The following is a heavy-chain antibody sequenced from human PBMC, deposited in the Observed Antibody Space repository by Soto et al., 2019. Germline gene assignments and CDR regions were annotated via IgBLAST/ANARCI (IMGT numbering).Heavy chain of an antibody. Sequence: SETLSLTCTVSGGSISISSYYLGWIRQPPGKGLEWIGSSYYSGSTYYSPSLKSRVTISVDTSKNQFSLKLSSVTAADTAVYYCARRSHWTHWFDPSGKGTLVTVSP. CDR3: ARRSHWTHWFDP. J-gene: IGHJ5*02. CDR1: GGSISISSYY. CDR2: SYYSGST. D-gene: IGHD1-1*01. V-gene: IGHV4-39*01.